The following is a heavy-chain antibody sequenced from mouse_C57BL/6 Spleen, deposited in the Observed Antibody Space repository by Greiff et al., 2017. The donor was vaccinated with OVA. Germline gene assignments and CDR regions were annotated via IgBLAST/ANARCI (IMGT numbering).Heavy chain of an antibody. D-gene: IGHD2-4*01. Sequence: QVQLQQPGAELVRPGSSVKLSCKASGYTFTSYWMHWVKQRPIQGLEWIGNIDPSDSETHYNQKFKDKATLTVDKSSSTAYMQLSSLTSEDSAVYYCARPIYYDYDRDWYFDVWGTGTTVTVSS. CDR1: GYTFTSYW. CDR2: IDPSDSET. CDR3: ARPIYYDYDRDWYFDV. J-gene: IGHJ1*03. V-gene: IGHV1-52*01.